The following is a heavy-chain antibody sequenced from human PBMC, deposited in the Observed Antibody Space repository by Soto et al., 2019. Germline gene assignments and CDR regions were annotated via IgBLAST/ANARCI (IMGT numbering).Heavy chain of an antibody. CDR2: ISGGGGST. Sequence: GGSLRLSCAASGFSFSSYAMSWVRQAPGKGLEWVSAISGGGGSTYYADSVKGRFTISRDNSKNTLYLQMNSLRAEDTAVYYCAKDVAAASRYYFDYWGQGTLVTVSS. CDR1: GFSFSSYA. V-gene: IGHV3-23*01. J-gene: IGHJ4*02. CDR3: AKDVAAASRYYFDY. D-gene: IGHD6-13*01.